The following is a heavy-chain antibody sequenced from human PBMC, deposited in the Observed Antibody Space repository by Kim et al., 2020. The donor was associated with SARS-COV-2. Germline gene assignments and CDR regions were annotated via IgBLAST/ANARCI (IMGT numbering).Heavy chain of an antibody. CDR1: GFTFSNYA. CDR2: ISYDGSNK. D-gene: IGHD1-20*01. J-gene: IGHJ4*02. CDR3: ATQGSITGTTLDY. Sequence: GGSLRLSCAASGFTFSNYAMHWVRQAPGKGLEWVAAISYDGSNKYYADSVKGRFTISRDNSKNTLYLQINSLRAEDMAVYYCATQGSITGTTLDYWCQGTLVTVSS. V-gene: IGHV3-30-3*01.